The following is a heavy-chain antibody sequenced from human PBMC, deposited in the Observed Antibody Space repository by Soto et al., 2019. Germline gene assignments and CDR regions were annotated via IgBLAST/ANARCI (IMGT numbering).Heavy chain of an antibody. D-gene: IGHD6-19*01. CDR1: GGSVSSGSFH. Sequence: SETLSLTCSVSGGSVSSGSFHWSLIRQPPGKGLQFIGSIFYNGTANYSPSLKNRVSISIDTSQSQFFLQLISVAAADTAVYYCARIGGWYDIDFWGQGSLVTVSS. V-gene: IGHV4-61*01. CDR2: IFYNGTA. J-gene: IGHJ4*02. CDR3: ARIGGWYDIDF.